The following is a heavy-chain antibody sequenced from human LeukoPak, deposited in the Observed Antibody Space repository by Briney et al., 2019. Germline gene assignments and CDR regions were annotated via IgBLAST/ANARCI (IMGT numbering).Heavy chain of an antibody. V-gene: IGHV1-8*03. J-gene: IGHJ4*02. D-gene: IGHD4-17*01. CDR3: ARANGDLDY. Sequence: GASVKVSCKASGYTFTRYDINRVRQATGQGLEWMGWINPNSGNRGYAQKFQGRVSITRDTSINTAYMELSSLRSDDTAVYYCARANGDLDYWGQGTLVTVSS. CDR2: INPNSGNR. CDR1: GYTFTRYD.